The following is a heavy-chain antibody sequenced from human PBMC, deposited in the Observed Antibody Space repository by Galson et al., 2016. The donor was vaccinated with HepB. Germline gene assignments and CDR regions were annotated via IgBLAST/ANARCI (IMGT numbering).Heavy chain of an antibody. CDR1: GGSIRGSIYY. V-gene: IGHV4-39*01. D-gene: IGHD3-9*01. CDR2: IYHSGNT. Sequence: SETLSLTCTVSGGSIRGSIYYWGWIRQPPGKGLEWIGSIYHSGNTYYSPSLSPSLKSRVTISVDTSKNQFSLKLRSVTAADTAVYYCASHDDSDWDCWGQGTLVTVSP. CDR3: ASHDDSDWDC. J-gene: IGHJ4*02.